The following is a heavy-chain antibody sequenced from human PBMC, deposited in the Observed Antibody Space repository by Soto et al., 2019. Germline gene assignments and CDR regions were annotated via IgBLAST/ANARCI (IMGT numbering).Heavy chain of an antibody. CDR3: ARDPSRIAARPSGWCDP. CDR1: GFTFSSYS. J-gene: IGHJ5*02. D-gene: IGHD6-6*01. Sequence: EVQLVESGGGLVKPGGSLRLSCAASGFTFSSYSMNWVRQAPGKGLEWVLSISSSSSYIYYADSVKGRFTISRDDSKNSQYLQMNSLRAEDTAVYYCARDPSRIAARPSGWCDPWGQGTLVTVSS. V-gene: IGHV3-21*01. CDR2: ISSSSSYI.